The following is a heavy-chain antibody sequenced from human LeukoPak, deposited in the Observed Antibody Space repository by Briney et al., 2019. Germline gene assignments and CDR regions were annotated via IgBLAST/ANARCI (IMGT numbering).Heavy chain of an antibody. D-gene: IGHD1-14*01. Sequence: GGSLRLSCAASGFTFSNYAMSWVRQAPGKGLEWVSAISGSDGRLFYADSVKGRFTISRDNSKNTLYLQMNSLRAEDTAVYYCAKESPYRAPTRTYYFDYXXXGXLVTVSS. J-gene: IGHJ4*02. CDR1: GFTFSNYA. CDR3: AKESPYRAPTRTYYFDY. CDR2: ISGSDGRL. V-gene: IGHV3-23*01.